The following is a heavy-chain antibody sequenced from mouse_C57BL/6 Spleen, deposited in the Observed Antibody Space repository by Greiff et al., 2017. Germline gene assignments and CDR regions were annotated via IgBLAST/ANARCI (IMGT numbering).Heavy chain of an antibody. D-gene: IGHD2-5*01. CDR3: ARNPYYSNFYYFDY. V-gene: IGHV2-9-1*01. J-gene: IGHJ2*01. CDR2: IWTGGGT. CDR1: GFSLTSYA. Sequence: VKLVESGPGLVAPSQSLSITCTVSGFSLTSYAISWVRQPPGKGLEWLGVIWTGGGTNYNSALKSRLSISKDNSKSQVFLKMNSLQTDDTARYYCARNPYYSNFYYFDYWGQGTTLTVSS.